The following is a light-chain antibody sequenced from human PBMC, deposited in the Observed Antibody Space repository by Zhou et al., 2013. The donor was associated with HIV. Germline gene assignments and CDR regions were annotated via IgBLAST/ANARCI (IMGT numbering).Light chain of an antibody. V-gene: IGKV1-12*01. J-gene: IGKJ2*01. CDR1: QDITNY. Sequence: DIQMTQSPSTLSASVGDRVTITCQASQDITNYLNWYQQKPGKAPKLLIYAASTLQSGVPSRFSGSGSGTDFTLTISSLQPEDFATYYCQQANSFPQTFGQGTKLEIK. CDR3: QQANSFPQT. CDR2: AAS.